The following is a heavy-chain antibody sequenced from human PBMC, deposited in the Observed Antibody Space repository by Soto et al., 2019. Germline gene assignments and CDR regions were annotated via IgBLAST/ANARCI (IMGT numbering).Heavy chain of an antibody. CDR1: AYSFSSNR. CDR3: ARSDYYFDS. J-gene: IGHJ4*01. CDR2: IYPGDSDT. V-gene: IGHV5-51*01. Sequence: GESLKISCKAAAYSFSSNRIGWVRQMPGKGLEWMGIIYPGDSDTRYSPSFQGQVTISADKSISTAYLQWSSLKASDTAMYYCARSDYYFDSWGQGTLVTVSS.